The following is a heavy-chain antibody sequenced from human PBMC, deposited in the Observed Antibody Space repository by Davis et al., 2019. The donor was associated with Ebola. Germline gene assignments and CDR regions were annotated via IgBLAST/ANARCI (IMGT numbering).Heavy chain of an antibody. J-gene: IGHJ6*03. Sequence: PGGSLRLSCAASGFTFSSYSMNWVRQAPGKGLEWVSYISSSSSTIYYADSVKGRFTISRDNAKNSLYLQMNSLRDEDTAVYYCARSSGSLPRLLYYYYYMDVWGKGTTVTVSS. CDR2: ISSSSSTI. CDR3: ARSSGSLPRLLYYYYYMDV. V-gene: IGHV3-48*02. CDR1: GFTFSSYS. D-gene: IGHD3-10*01.